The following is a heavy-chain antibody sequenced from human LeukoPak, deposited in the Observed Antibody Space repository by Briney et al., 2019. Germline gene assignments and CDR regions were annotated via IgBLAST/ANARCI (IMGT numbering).Heavy chain of an antibody. CDR1: GFTFSSYA. Sequence: RGGSLRLSCAASGFTFSSYAMHWVRQAPGKGLEWVAVILHDGNNKYYADSVKGRFTISRDNSKNTLYLQMNSLRAEDTAMYYCARPRGYCSGGSCPNNWFDPWGQGTLVIVSS. CDR3: ARPRGYCSGGSCPNNWFDP. J-gene: IGHJ5*02. V-gene: IGHV3-30-3*01. CDR2: ILHDGNNK. D-gene: IGHD2-15*01.